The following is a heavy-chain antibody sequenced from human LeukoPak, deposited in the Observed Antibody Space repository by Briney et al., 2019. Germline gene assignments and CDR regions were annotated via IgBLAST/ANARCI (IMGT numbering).Heavy chain of an antibody. J-gene: IGHJ4*02. Sequence: AXGQGLXXMXWINPNSGGTNYAQQFQGWVTMTRDTSISTAYMELSSLRSNDTAVYYCARDIGAVGIPFDYWGQGTLVTVSS. CDR2: INPNSGGT. D-gene: IGHD3-10*01. V-gene: IGHV1-2*04. CDR3: ARDIGAVGIPFDY.